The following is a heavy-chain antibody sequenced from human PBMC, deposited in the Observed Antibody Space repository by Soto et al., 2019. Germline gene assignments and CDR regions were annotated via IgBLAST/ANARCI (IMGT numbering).Heavy chain of an antibody. CDR3: ARDAYYYHSSGYYFNLDY. CDR1: GFTFSNYE. J-gene: IGHJ4*02. D-gene: IGHD3-22*01. Sequence: PGGSLRLSCAASGFTFSNYEMNWVRQAPGKGLEWISYISSSGSTIYYADSVKGRFTISRDNARNSLSLHLNSLRAEDTAVYYCARDAYYYHSSGYYFNLDYWGQGALVTVSS. V-gene: IGHV3-48*03. CDR2: ISSSGSTI.